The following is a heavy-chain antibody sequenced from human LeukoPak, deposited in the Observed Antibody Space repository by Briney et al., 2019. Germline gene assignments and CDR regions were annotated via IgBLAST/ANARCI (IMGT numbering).Heavy chain of an antibody. V-gene: IGHV3-21*01. CDR3: ARDFGVYTNYGAY. D-gene: IGHD4-11*01. Sequence: GGSLRLSCAASGFTFSTYTMNWVSQAPGKGLEWVSTISSSSSYIYYGDSVKGRFTISRDNAKNSLYLQMNSLRAEDTAVYYCARDFGVYTNYGAYWGQGTLVTVSS. J-gene: IGHJ4*02. CDR2: ISSSSSYI. CDR1: GFTFSTYT.